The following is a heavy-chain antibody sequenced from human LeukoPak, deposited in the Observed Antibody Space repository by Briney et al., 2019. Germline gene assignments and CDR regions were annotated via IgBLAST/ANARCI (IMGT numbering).Heavy chain of an antibody. J-gene: IGHJ4*02. D-gene: IGHD2-21*02. Sequence: PGGSLRLSCVASGFTFTSFYMSWVRQAPGKGLEWVAQINQDGTGQFYVDSVRGRFTISRDNAKTSVHRQMDSLSAEDTGVYYCAREQWWRLDYWGQGTLVTVSS. CDR1: GFTFTSFY. V-gene: IGHV3-7*01. CDR3: AREQWWRLDY. CDR2: INQDGTGQ.